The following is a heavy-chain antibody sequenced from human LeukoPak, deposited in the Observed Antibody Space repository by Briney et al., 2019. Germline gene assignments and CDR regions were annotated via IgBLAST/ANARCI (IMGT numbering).Heavy chain of an antibody. CDR1: GGSISSSSYY. V-gene: IGHV4-61*01. CDR2: IYYSGST. J-gene: IGHJ3*02. CDR3: ARVLGRAFDI. Sequence: SETLSLTCTVSGGSISSSSYYWSWIRQPPGKGLEWIGYIYYSGSTNYSPSLKSRVTISVDTSKNQFSLKLSSVTAADTAVYYCARVLGRAFDIWGQGTMVTVSS. D-gene: IGHD3-3*02.